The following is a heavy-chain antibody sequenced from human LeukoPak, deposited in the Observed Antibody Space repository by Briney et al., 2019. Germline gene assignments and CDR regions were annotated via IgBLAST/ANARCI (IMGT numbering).Heavy chain of an antibody. J-gene: IGHJ3*02. CDR2: ISSSSSYI. CDR3: ARAHDILTGYDDAFDI. V-gene: IGHV3-21*01. CDR1: GFTFSSYS. D-gene: IGHD3-9*01. Sequence: GGSLRLSCAASGFTFSSYSMNWVRQAPGKGLEWVSSISSSSSYIYYADSVKGRFTISRDNAENSLYLQMNSLRAEDTAVYYCARAHDILTGYDDAFDIWGQGTMVTVSS.